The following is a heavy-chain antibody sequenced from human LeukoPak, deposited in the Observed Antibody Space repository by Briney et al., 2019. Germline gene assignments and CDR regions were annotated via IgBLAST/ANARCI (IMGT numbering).Heavy chain of an antibody. D-gene: IGHD3-22*01. Sequence: GGSLRLSCAASGFTFGDYTMHWVRHAPGKGLEWVSLISWDGGSTYYADSVKGRFTISRDNSKNSLYLQMNSLRTEDTALYYCAKGAYDSSGYRHHYYYMDVWGKGTTVTVSS. V-gene: IGHV3-43*01. CDR3: AKGAYDSSGYRHHYYYMDV. J-gene: IGHJ6*03. CDR2: ISWDGGST. CDR1: GFTFGDYT.